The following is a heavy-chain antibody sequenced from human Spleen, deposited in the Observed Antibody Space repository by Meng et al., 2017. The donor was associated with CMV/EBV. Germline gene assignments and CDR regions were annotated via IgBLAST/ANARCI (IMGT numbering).Heavy chain of an antibody. CDR2: IYYSGST. D-gene: IGHD2-21*02. Sequence: QLQESGPGLVKPSQTLSLTCSFSGRSRSSGDYYYSCIRPPPGKGLEWIMYIYYSGSTYYNPSLKSRVTISVDTSKNQFSLKLSSVTAADTAVYYCARSPYCGGDCRLFDLWGRGTLVTVSS. CDR1: GRSRSSGDYY. CDR3: ARSPYCGGDCRLFDL. J-gene: IGHJ2*01. V-gene: IGHV4-30-4*08.